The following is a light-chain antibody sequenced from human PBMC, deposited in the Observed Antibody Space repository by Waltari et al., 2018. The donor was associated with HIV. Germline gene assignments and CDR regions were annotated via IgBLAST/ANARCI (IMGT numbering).Light chain of an antibody. Sequence: DIQMTQSPSSLSASVGDRVTITCRASQSISSYLNWYQQKPGKAPKLLIYAASRLQDGVPSRFSGSGSGTDFTLTISGLQAEDVAVYYCHQYYTTPWAFGQGTKVEIK. J-gene: IGKJ1*01. CDR2: AAS. CDR1: QSISSY. CDR3: HQYYTTPWA. V-gene: IGKV1-39*01.